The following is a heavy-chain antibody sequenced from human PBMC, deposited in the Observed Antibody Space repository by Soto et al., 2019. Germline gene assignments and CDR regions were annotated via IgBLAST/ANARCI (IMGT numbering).Heavy chain of an antibody. CDR3: AGGPIAAAGTHYYYYYGMDD. Sequence: SVKVSCKASGGTFSSYTISWVLQAPGQGLEWMGRIIPILGIANYAQKFQGRVTITADKSTSTAYMELSSLRSEDTAVYYCAGGPIAAAGTHYYYYYGMDDWG. CDR2: IIPILGIA. CDR1: GGTFSSYT. J-gene: IGHJ6*02. D-gene: IGHD6-13*01. V-gene: IGHV1-69*02.